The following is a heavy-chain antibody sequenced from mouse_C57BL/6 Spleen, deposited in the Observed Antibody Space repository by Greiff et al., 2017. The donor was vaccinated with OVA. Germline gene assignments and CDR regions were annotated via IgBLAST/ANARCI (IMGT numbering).Heavy chain of an antibody. Sequence: VQLVESGAELVRPGTSVKVSCKASGYAFTNYLIEWVKQRPGQGLEWIGVINPGSGGTNYNEKFKGKATLTADKSSSTAYMQLSSLTSEDSAVYFCARVTAQATYAMDYWGQGTSVTVSS. V-gene: IGHV1-54*01. CDR3: ARVTAQATYAMDY. CDR2: INPGSGGT. D-gene: IGHD3-2*02. J-gene: IGHJ4*01. CDR1: GYAFTNYL.